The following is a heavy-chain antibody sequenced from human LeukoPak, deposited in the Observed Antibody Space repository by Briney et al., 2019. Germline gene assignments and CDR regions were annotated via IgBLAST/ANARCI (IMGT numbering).Heavy chain of an antibody. V-gene: IGHV4-34*01. CDR1: GGSFSGYY. CDR3: ARGRDVVVTVSRALDI. Sequence: SETLSLTCAVYGGSFSGYYWSWIRQPPGKGLEWIGEINHSGSTNYNPSLKSRVTISVDTSKNQFSLKLSSVTAADTAVYYCARGRDVVVTVSRALDIWGQGTMVTVSS. J-gene: IGHJ3*02. CDR2: INHSGST. D-gene: IGHD2-21*02.